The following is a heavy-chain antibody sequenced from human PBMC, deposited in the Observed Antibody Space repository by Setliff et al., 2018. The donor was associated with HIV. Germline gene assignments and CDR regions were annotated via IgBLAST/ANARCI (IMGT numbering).Heavy chain of an antibody. V-gene: IGHV4-38-2*02. CDR3: ARDHGNGRAYNFWSGYYSFDY. J-gene: IGHJ4*02. CDR2: IYYSGST. CDR1: GYSISSGYY. D-gene: IGHD3-3*01. Sequence: SETLSLTCAVSGYSISSGYYWGWIRQPPGKGLEWIGSIYYSGSTYYNPSLKSRVTISVDTSKNQFSLKLSSVTAADTAVYYCARDHGNGRAYNFWSGYYSFDYWGRGTLVTVSS.